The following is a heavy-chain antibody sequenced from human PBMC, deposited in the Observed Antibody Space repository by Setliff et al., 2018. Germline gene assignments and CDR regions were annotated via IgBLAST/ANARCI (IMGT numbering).Heavy chain of an antibody. J-gene: IGHJ3*01. CDR2: INPNSGGR. CDR1: GYIFRDYH. Sequence: ASVKVSCKASGYIFRDYHIHWVRQAPGQGLEWMGWINPNSGGREYAEAFQGRVTMTGDTSIRTAFMELSGLTSDDTAVYYCAGPFDVGPYPRPIDGLDLWGQGTRVTV. V-gene: IGHV1-2*02. CDR3: AGPFDVGPYPRPIDGLDL. D-gene: IGHD3-9*01.